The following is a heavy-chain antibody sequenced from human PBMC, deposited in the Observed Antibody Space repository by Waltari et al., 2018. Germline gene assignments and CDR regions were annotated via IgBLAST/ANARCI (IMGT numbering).Heavy chain of an antibody. J-gene: IGHJ5*02. CDR3: ARHWKKSGYRFDP. CDR1: GGSISRSSHY. D-gene: IGHD5-12*01. CDR2: IYYSGRI. Sequence: QLQLQESGPGLVKPSETLSLTCTVSGGSISRSSHYWGWIRQSPGKGLEWIGSIYYSGRIDYNPTLKSRVTISGDTSKNQFSLELTSVTAADTAVYYCARHWKKSGYRFDPWGQGTLVTVSS. V-gene: IGHV4-39*01.